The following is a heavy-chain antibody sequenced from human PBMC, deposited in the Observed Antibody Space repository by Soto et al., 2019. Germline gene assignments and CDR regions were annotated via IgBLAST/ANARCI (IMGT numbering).Heavy chain of an antibody. CDR3: GRSLAVAGSGPDY. CDR1: GFTFSSYA. D-gene: IGHD6-19*01. J-gene: IGHJ4*02. Sequence: QVQLVESGGGVIQPGRSLRLSCAVSGFTFSSYAMHWVRRAPGKGLEWVTVISYDGNNKYYADSVKGRFTISRDNSKNTLSLQMDSLRAEDTAVYYCGRSLAVAGSGPDYWGQGTLVTVSS. CDR2: ISYDGNNK. V-gene: IGHV3-30-3*01.